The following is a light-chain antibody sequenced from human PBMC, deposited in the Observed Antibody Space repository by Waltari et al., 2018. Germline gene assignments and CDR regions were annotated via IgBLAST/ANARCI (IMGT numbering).Light chain of an antibody. Sequence: QSVLTQPPSASGTPGQRVTISCSGSSTNIGGNTVNWYHNLPGTAPKLLIYSNNRRPSGVPDRFSGSKSGTSASLAISGLQSEDEANYYCAAWDDSLGGPYVVFGGGTKLTVL. CDR1: STNIGGNT. CDR2: SNN. V-gene: IGLV1-44*01. CDR3: AAWDDSLGGPYVV. J-gene: IGLJ2*01.